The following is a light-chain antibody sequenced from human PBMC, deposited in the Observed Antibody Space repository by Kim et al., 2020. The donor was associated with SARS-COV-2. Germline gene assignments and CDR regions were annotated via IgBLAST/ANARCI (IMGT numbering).Light chain of an antibody. V-gene: IGLV1-47*01. Sequence: QRVTISCSGSSSNIGSTYVYWYQQLPGTAPKLLIYRNSQRPSGVPDRFSGSKSGTSASLAISGLRSEDEAEYYCATWDDSLSGPWVFGGGTKLTVL. CDR1: SSNIGSTY. CDR2: RNS. J-gene: IGLJ3*02. CDR3: ATWDDSLSGPWV.